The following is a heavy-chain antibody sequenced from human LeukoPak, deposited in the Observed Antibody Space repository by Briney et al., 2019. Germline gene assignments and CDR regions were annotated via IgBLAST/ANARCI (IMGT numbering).Heavy chain of an antibody. CDR1: GYSISSGYY. V-gene: IGHV4-38-2*02. J-gene: IGHJ4*02. Sequence: SETLSLTCTVSGYSISSGYYWGWIRQPPGKGLEWIGSIYHSGRTYYNPSLKSRVTISVDTSKNQFSLQLNSVTPEDTAVYYCARDLYSSGKVYYFDYWGQGTLVTVSS. D-gene: IGHD6-19*01. CDR3: ARDLYSSGKVYYFDY. CDR2: IYHSGRT.